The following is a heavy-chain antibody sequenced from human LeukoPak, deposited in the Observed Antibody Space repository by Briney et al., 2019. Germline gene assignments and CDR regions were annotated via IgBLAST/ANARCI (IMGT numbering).Heavy chain of an antibody. CDR2: IRYDGSNK. CDR1: GFTFSSYG. V-gene: IGHV3-30*02. J-gene: IGHJ3*02. Sequence: PGGSLRLSCAASGFTFSSYGMHWVRQAPGKGLEWVAFIRYDGSNKYYADSVKGRFTISRDNSKNTLYLQMNSLRAEDTAVYYCATLHVDYYGSGSYDDAFDIWGQGTMVTVSS. D-gene: IGHD3-10*01. CDR3: ATLHVDYYGSGSYDDAFDI.